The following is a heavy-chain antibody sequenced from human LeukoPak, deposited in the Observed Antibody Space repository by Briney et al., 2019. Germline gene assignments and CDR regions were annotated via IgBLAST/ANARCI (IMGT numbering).Heavy chain of an antibody. CDR2: INHSGST. CDR1: GGSFRGYY. D-gene: IGHD6-6*01. J-gene: IGHJ5*02. CDR3: AREEYSGVGSLDP. Sequence: KPSETLSLTFAVYGGSFRGYYWGWIRQPPRKGLEWIGEINHSGSTNYNPSLKSRVTISVDTSKNQFSLKLSSATAADTAVYYCAREEYSGVGSLDPWGQGTLVTVSS. V-gene: IGHV4-34*01.